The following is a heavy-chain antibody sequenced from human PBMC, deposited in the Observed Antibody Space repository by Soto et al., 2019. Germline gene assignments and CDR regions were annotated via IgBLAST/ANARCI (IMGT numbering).Heavy chain of an antibody. CDR1: GFTFSSYA. CDR2: ISYDGSNK. V-gene: IGHV3-30-3*01. CDR3: ARDRGAIVVVAATYGMDV. D-gene: IGHD2-15*01. J-gene: IGHJ6*02. Sequence: GGSLRLSCAASGFTFSSYAMHWVRQAPGKGLEWVAVISYDGSNKYYADSVKGRFTISRDNSKNTLYPQMNSLRAEDTAVYYCARDRGAIVVVAATYGMDVWGQGTTVTVSS.